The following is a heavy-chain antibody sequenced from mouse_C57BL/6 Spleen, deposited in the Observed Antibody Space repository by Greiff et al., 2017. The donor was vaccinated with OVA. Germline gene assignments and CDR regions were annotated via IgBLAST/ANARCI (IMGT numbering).Heavy chain of an antibody. J-gene: IGHJ2*01. Sequence: QVQLKQPGAELVKPGASVKLSCKASGYTFTSYWMQWVKQRPGQGLEWIGEIDPSDSYTNYNQKFKGKATLTVDTSSSTAYMQLSSLTSEDSAVYYCARREVNWDYFDYWGQGTTLTVSS. CDR1: GYTFTSYW. CDR2: IDPSDSYT. V-gene: IGHV1-50*01. CDR3: ARREVNWDYFDY. D-gene: IGHD4-1*02.